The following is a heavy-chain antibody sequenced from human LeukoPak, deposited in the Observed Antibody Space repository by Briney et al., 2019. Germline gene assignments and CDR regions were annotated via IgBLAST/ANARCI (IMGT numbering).Heavy chain of an antibody. J-gene: IGHJ6*02. CDR2: INHSGST. CDR3: ARGSVVRGVIRSYYYGMDV. V-gene: IGHV4-34*01. Sequence: SETLSLTCAVYGGSFSGYYWSWIRQPPGEGLEWIGEINHSGSTNYNPSLKSRVTISVDTSKNQFSLKLSSVTAADTAVYYCARGSVVRGVIRSYYYGMDVWGQGTTVTVSS. D-gene: IGHD3-10*01. CDR1: GGSFSGYY.